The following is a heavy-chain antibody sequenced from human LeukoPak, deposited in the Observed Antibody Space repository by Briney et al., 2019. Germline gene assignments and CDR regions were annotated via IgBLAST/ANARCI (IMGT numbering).Heavy chain of an antibody. CDR2: IYYSGST. CDR3: ASEDTAMGSCFDY. Sequence: SETLSLTCTVSGGSISSYYWSWIRQPPGKGLEWIGYIYYSGSTYYNPSLKSRVTISVDTSKNQFSLKLSSVTAADTAVYYCASEDTAMGSCFDYWGQGTLVTVSS. V-gene: IGHV4-59*12. J-gene: IGHJ4*02. D-gene: IGHD5-18*01. CDR1: GGSISSYY.